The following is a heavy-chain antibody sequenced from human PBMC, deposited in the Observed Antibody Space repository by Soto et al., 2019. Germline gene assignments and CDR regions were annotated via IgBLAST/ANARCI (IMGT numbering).Heavy chain of an antibody. V-gene: IGHV3-7*05. CDR2: IKQDGSEK. CDR3: AVDDSSADNGFDI. CDR1: GFTFSSYW. J-gene: IGHJ3*02. D-gene: IGHD3-22*01. Sequence: GGSLRLSCAASGFTFSSYWMSWVRQAPGKGLEWVANIKQDGSEKYYVDSVKGRFTISRDNAKNSLYLQMNSLRAEDTAVYYCAVDDSSADNGFDIWGQGALVTVSS.